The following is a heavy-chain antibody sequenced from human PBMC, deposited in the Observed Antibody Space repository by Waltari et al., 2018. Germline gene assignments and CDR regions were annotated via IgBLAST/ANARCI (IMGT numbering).Heavy chain of an antibody. J-gene: IGHJ5*02. V-gene: IGHV4-30-4*08. CDR3: ARGGGYCSSTSCFDP. D-gene: IGHD2-2*01. CDR2: IYYSGST. Sequence: QVQLQESGPGLVKPSQTLSLTCTVSGGSISSGDYYWSWIRQPPGKGLEWIGYIYYSGSTYYHPSLKSRVTISVDTSKNQFSLKLSSVTAADTAVYYCARGGGYCSSTSCFDPWGQGTLVTVSS. CDR1: GGSISSGDYY.